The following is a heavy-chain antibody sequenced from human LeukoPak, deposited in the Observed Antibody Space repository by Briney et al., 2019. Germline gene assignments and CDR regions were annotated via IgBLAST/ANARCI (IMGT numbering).Heavy chain of an antibody. V-gene: IGHV1-2*06. J-gene: IGHJ4*02. CDR1: GYTFTGYY. Sequence: ASVKVSCKASGYTFTGYYMYWVRQAPGQGLERMGRINPNTGATNYEQKFQGRVSVTRDTSISTAYMELTRLTSDDTAVYFCVRGGESSSWSYFDYWGQGTLATVSS. D-gene: IGHD6-13*01. CDR2: INPNTGAT. CDR3: VRGGESSSWSYFDY.